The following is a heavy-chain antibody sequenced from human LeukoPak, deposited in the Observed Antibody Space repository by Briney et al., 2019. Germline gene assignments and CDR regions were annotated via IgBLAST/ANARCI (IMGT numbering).Heavy chain of an antibody. V-gene: IGHV1-2*02. D-gene: IGHD6-19*01. J-gene: IGHJ4*02. Sequence: ASVKVSCKPSGYTFTGYYMHWVRHAPEQGLEWMGWINPNSGGTNYAQKFQGRVTMTRDTSISTAYMELSRLRSDDTAVYYCASSIAVAGTGFDYWGQGTLVTVSS. CDR2: INPNSGGT. CDR3: ASSIAVAGTGFDY. CDR1: GYTFTGYY.